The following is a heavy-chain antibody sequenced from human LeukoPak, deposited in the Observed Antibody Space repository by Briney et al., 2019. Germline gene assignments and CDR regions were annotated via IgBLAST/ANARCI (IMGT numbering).Heavy chain of an antibody. Sequence: PSETLSLTCAVYDGSFSGYYWSWIRQPPGKGLEWIGEINHSGSTNYNPSLKSRVTISVDTSKNQFSLKLSSVTAADTAVYYCARRRVRGVIIIHSVFDYWGQGTLVTVSS. CDR2: INHSGST. J-gene: IGHJ4*02. V-gene: IGHV4-34*01. CDR3: ARRRVRGVIIIHSVFDY. D-gene: IGHD3-10*01. CDR1: DGSFSGYY.